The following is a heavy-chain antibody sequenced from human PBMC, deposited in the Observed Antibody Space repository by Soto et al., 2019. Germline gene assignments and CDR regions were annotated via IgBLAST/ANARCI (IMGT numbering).Heavy chain of an antibody. V-gene: IGHV3-33*01. D-gene: IGHD3-3*01. CDR3: ARDRVVTIFGVVDYYYYYGMDV. J-gene: IGHJ6*02. Sequence: GGSLRLSCAASGFTFSSYGMHWVRQAPGKGLEWVAVIWYDGSNKYYADSVKGRFTISRDNSKNTLYLQMNSLRAEDTAVYYCARDRVVTIFGVVDYYYYYGMDVWGQGTTVTVSS. CDR1: GFTFSSYG. CDR2: IWYDGSNK.